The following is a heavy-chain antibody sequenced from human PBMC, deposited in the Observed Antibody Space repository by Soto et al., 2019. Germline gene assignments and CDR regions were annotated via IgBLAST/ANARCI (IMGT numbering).Heavy chain of an antibody. V-gene: IGHV1-18*01. CDR2: ISAYNGNT. Sequence: ASVKVSCNASGYTCTSYGISWVRQAPGQGLEWMGWISAYNGNTNYAQKLQGIVTMTTDTSTSTAYMELRSRRSDDTAVYYCERAPRKLSAFDIWGQGTMVTVSS. D-gene: IGHD2-21*01. CDR3: ERAPRKLSAFDI. CDR1: GYTCTSYG. J-gene: IGHJ3*02.